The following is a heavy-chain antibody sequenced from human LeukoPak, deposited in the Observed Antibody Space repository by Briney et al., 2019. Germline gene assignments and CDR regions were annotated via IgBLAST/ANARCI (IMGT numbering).Heavy chain of an antibody. CDR2: ISGSGGST. CDR3: AKDRSDPAWGDDAFDI. J-gene: IGHJ3*02. D-gene: IGHD3-10*01. CDR1: GFTFSSYA. V-gene: IGHV3-23*01. Sequence: GGSLRLSCAASGFTFSSYAMSWVRQAPGKGLEWVSAISGSGGSTYYADSVKGRFTISRDNSKNTLYLQMNSLRAEDTAVYYCAKDRSDPAWGDDAFDIWGQGTMVTVSS.